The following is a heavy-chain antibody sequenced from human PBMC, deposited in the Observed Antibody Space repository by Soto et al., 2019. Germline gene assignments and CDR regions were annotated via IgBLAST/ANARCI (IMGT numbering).Heavy chain of an antibody. D-gene: IGHD6-19*01. Sequence: GGSLRLSCAASGFTFSSYGMHWVRQAPGKGLEWVAVISYDGSNKYYADSLKGRFTIYRDNSKNTLYLQMNSLRAEDTAVYYCAKGGDYGSGGWYFRAEYFQHWGQGTLVTVSS. CDR2: ISYDGSNK. V-gene: IGHV3-30*18. J-gene: IGHJ1*01. CDR3: AKGGDYGSGGWYFRAEYFQH. CDR1: GFTFSSYG.